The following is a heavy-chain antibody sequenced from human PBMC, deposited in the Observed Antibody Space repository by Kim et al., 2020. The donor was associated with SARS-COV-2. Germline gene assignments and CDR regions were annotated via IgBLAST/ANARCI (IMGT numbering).Heavy chain of an antibody. CDR2: ISWNSGSI. CDR1: GFTFDDYA. CDR3: AKERGFSRSSGAFDI. D-gene: IGHD1-26*01. Sequence: GGSLRLSCAASGFTFDDYAMHWVRQAPVKGLEWVSGISWNSGSIGYADSVKGRFTISRDNAKNSLYLQMNSLRAEDTALYYCAKERGFSRSSGAFDIWG. V-gene: IGHV3-9*01. J-gene: IGHJ3*02.